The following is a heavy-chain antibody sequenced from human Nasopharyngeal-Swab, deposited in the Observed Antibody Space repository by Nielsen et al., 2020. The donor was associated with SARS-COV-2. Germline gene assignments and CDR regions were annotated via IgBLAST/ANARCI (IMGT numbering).Heavy chain of an antibody. CDR3: AKGGYCSGGSCFNWFDP. CDR2: ISWNSGSI. J-gene: IGHJ5*02. CDR1: GFTFDDYA. V-gene: IGHV3-9*01. D-gene: IGHD2-15*01. Sequence: SLKISCAASGFTFDDYAMHWVRQAPGKGLEWVSGISWNSGSIGYADSVKGRFTISRDNAKNSLYLQMSSLRAEDTALYYCAKGGYCSGGSCFNWFDPWGQGTLVTVSS.